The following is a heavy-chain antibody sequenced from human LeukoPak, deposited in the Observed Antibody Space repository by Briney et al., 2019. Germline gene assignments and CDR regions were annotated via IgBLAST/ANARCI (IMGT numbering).Heavy chain of an antibody. J-gene: IGHJ5*02. CDR1: GFTFSTYA. CDR3: AKAGGSAALNWFDP. V-gene: IGHV3-23*01. Sequence: GGSLRLSCAAAGFTFSTYAMCWVRQAPGKGLEWVSAISTSDDYTYYSDSVKGRFTISRDNSKNTLYLQMNSLRAEDTAVYYCAKAGGSAALNWFDPWGQGTLVTVSS. D-gene: IGHD3-10*01. CDR2: ISTSDDYT.